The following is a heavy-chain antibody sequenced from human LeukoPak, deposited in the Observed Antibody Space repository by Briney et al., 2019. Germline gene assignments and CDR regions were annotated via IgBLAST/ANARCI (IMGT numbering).Heavy chain of an antibody. V-gene: IGHV4-59*01. CDR1: GGSISSYY. J-gene: IGHJ4*02. CDR3: ARSGGTTSFSWGLDY. Sequence: SETLSLTCTVSGGSISSYYWSWIRQPPGKGLEWIGYIYYSGSTNYNPSLKSRVTISADTSKNQFSLKLSSVTAAVTAVYYCARSGGTTSFSWGLDYWGQGTLVTVSS. CDR2: IYYSGST. D-gene: IGHD1-7*01.